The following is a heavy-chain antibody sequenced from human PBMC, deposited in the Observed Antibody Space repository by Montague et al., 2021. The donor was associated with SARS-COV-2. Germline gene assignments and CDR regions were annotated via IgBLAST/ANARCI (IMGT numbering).Heavy chain of an antibody. J-gene: IGHJ4*02. CDR3: ARHGHYYGSSGMADY. D-gene: IGHD3-22*01. V-gene: IGHV4-39*01. CDR1: GGSISSSSYY. Sequence: SETLSLTCTVSGGSISSSSYYWGWIRQPPGKGLEWIGSIYYSGSTYYNPSLKSRVTISVDTSKNQFSLKLSSVTAADTAVYYCARHGHYYGSSGMADYWGQGTLVTVSS. CDR2: IYYSGST.